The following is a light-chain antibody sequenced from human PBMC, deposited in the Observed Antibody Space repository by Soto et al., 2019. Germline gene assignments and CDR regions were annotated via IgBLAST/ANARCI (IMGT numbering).Light chain of an antibody. CDR2: AAS. CDR1: QSISSY. CDR3: QQSYSTLWT. Sequence: DIQMTQSPSSLSASVGDRVTITCRASQSISSYLNWYLQKPGKAPKLLIYAASSWHSGIPSRFSGSGSGTDFTLTISSLQPEDFATYYCQQSYSTLWTFGQGTKVEIK. V-gene: IGKV1-39*01. J-gene: IGKJ1*01.